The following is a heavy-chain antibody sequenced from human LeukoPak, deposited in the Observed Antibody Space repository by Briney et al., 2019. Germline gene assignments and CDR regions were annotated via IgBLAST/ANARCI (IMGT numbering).Heavy chain of an antibody. CDR3: ARDRGAAAPFDY. D-gene: IGHD6-13*01. CDR1: GGTFSSYA. V-gene: IGHV1-69*13. Sequence: ASVKVSCKASGGTFSSYAISWVRQAPGQGLEWMGGIIPIFGTANYAQKFQGRVTITADESTSTAYMELSSLRTEDTAVYYCARDRGAAAPFDYWGQGTLVTVSS. CDR2: IIPIFGTA. J-gene: IGHJ4*02.